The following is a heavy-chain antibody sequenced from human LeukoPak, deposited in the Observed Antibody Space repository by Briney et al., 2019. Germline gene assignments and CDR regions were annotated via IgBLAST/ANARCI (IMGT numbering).Heavy chain of an antibody. D-gene: IGHD3-3*01. CDR1: GFTFSSYG. CDR3: AKDLAAANDFWSGYYTGMGYYYGMDV. V-gene: IGHV3-30*18. CDR2: ISYDGSSK. Sequence: HPGGSLRLSCAASGFTFSSYGMHWVRQAPGKGLEWVAVISYDGSSKYYADSVKGRFTISRDNSKNTLYLQMNSLRAEDTAVYYCAKDLAAANDFWSGYYTGMGYYYGMDVWGQGTTVTVSS. J-gene: IGHJ6*02.